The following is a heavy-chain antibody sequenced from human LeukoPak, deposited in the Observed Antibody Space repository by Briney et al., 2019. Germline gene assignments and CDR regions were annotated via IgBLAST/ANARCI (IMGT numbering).Heavy chain of an antibody. CDR1: GGSISSYY. D-gene: IGHD4-11*01. V-gene: IGHV4-59*01. CDR3: ARGPFDSPHYYYYIDV. J-gene: IGHJ6*03. CDR2: IHYSGST. Sequence: SETLSLTCTVSGGSISSYYWSWIRQPPGKGLEWIGYIHYSGSTNYNPSLKSRVTTSVDTSKNHFSRQLSSGTAADTPVYYSARGPFDSPHYYYYIDVWGKGTTVTVSS.